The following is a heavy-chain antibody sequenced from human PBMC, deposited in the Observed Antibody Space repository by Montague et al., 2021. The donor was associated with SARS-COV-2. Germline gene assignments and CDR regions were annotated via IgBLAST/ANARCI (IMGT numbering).Heavy chain of an antibody. CDR1: DGSVISTYPH. CDR2: FFHIDTA. Sequence: SETLSLTCTVSDGSVISTYPHWHWARQSPGRGLEWIGGYFFHIDTADYNASLRSRVTISVDTSKNQFSLKLTSVTAADTAVYYSSTKGPSVFPLAPCSRSTSESTAALGCLFKYYF. J-gene: IGHJ1*01. V-gene: IGHV4-61*01. D-gene: IGHD6-25*01. CDR3: STKGPSVFPLAPCSRSTSESTAALGCLFKYYF.